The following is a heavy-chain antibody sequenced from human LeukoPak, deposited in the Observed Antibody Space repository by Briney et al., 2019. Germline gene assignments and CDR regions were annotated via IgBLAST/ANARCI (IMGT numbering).Heavy chain of an antibody. J-gene: IGHJ4*02. V-gene: IGHV5-51*01. CDR1: GYSFTTYW. D-gene: IGHD3-10*01. CDR2: IYPGDSDA. Sequence: GESLKISCKGSGYSFTTYWIGWVRQMPGKGLEWVGIIYPGDSDARYSPSFQGQVTISVDKPISTAYLQWSSLRASDTAMYYCARRQSGSEFFEYWGQGTLATVSS. CDR3: ARRQSGSEFFEY.